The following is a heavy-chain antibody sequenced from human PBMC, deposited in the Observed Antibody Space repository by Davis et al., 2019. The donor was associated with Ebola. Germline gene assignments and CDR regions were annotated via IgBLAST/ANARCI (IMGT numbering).Heavy chain of an antibody. V-gene: IGHV4-39*01. CDR2: IYYSGST. J-gene: IGHJ4*02. CDR3: ASSYSSSWPLSLDY. Sequence: MPSETLSLTCTVPGGSISSSSYYWGWIRQPPGSGLEWIGTIYYSGSTYYNLSLKSRVTISVDTSKNQFSLKLSSVTAADTAVYYCASSYSSSWPLSLDYWGQGTLVTVSS. CDR1: GGSISSSSYY. D-gene: IGHD6-13*01.